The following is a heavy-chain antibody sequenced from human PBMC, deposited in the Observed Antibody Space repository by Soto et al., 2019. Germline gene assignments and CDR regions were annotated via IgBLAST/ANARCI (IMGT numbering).Heavy chain of an antibody. CDR3: ARDLRAGGVNSLGLY. V-gene: IGHV3-23*01. D-gene: IGHD3-16*01. Sequence: GGSLRLSCAASGFTFTSYAMNWVRQAPGKGLEWVSSISAGGGSTYYADSVKGRFTISRDNSKNTLYLQMNSPRAEDTAVYYCARDLRAGGVNSLGLYWGQGTLVTVSP. CDR2: ISAGGGST. CDR1: GFTFTSYA. J-gene: IGHJ4*02.